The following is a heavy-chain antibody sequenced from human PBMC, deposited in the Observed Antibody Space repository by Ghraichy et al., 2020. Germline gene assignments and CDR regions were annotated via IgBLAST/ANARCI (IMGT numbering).Heavy chain of an antibody. D-gene: IGHD3-3*01. CDR3: ARANRPYYDFWSGKYFDY. J-gene: IGHJ4*02. V-gene: IGHV4-34*01. Sequence: SETLSLTCAVYGGSFSGYYWSWIRQPPGKGLEWIGEINHSGSTNYNPSLKSRVTISVDTSKNQFSLKLSSVTAADTAVYYCARANRPYYDFWSGKYFDYWGQGTLVTVSS. CDR2: INHSGST. CDR1: GGSFSGYY.